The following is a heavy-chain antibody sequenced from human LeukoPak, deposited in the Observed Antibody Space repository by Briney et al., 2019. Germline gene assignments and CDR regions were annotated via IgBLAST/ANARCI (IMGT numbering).Heavy chain of an antibody. CDR3: ARVGGYDFFVDYFDY. CDR2: IKQDGSEK. J-gene: IGHJ4*02. Sequence: PEGSLRLSCAASGFTFSSYWMSWVRQAPGKGLEWVANIKQDGSEKYYVDSVKGRFTISRDIARNSLYLQMNSLRAEDTAVYYCARVGGYDFFVDYFDYWGQGTLVTVSS. CDR1: GFTFSSYW. D-gene: IGHD5-12*01. V-gene: IGHV3-7*03.